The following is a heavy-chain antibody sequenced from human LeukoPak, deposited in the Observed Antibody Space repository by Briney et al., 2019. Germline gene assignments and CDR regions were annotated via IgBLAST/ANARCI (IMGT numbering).Heavy chain of an antibody. V-gene: IGHV4-59*13. CDR3: ASDHSSGWYRGAFDI. CDR2: GYFSGST. Sequence: SETLSLTCTVSGGSLSNYYWSWIRQAPGKGLEWIRYGYFSGSTNYNPSLKSRVTISVDTSKNQFSLKLSSVTAADTAMYYCASDHSSGWYRGAFDIWGQGTRLTVSS. CDR1: GGSLSNYY. J-gene: IGHJ3*02. D-gene: IGHD6-19*01.